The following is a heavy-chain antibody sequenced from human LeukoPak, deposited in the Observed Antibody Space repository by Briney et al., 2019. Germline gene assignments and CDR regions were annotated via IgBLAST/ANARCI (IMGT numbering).Heavy chain of an antibody. J-gene: IGHJ5*02. CDR1: GYAFTSYG. V-gene: IGHV1-69*04. D-gene: IGHD2-2*01. CDR2: IIPILGIA. Sequence: AASVKVSCKASGYAFTSYGIGWVRQAPGQGLEWMGRIIPILGIANYAQKFQGRVTITADKSTSTAYMELSSLRSEDTAVYYCARATPSFFNQLDWFDPWGQGTLVTVSS. CDR3: ARATPSFFNQLDWFDP.